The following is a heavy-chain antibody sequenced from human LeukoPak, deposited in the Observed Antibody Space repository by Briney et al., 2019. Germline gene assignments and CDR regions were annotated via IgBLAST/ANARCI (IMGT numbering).Heavy chain of an antibody. CDR3: ANEVLGYCSSTSCAPGY. CDR1: GYTFTGYY. CDR2: INPNSGGT. D-gene: IGHD2-2*01. V-gene: IGHV1-2*02. Sequence: ASVKVSCKASGYTFTGYYMHWVRQAPGQGLEWMGWINPNSGGTNYAQKFRGRVTMTRDTSISTAYMELSRLRSDDTAVYYCANEVLGYCSSTSCAPGYWGQGTLVTVSS. J-gene: IGHJ4*02.